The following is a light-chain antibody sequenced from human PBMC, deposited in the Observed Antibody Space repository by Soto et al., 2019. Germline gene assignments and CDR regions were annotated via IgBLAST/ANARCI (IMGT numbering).Light chain of an antibody. Sequence: EIVLTQSPGTLSLSPGERATLSCRASQSISSKLAWYQQKPGQAPRLLIYGASTRATGIPVRFSGSGSGTDFTLTISSLEPEDFAVYYCQQRKNWPPLTFGGGTKVDI. J-gene: IGKJ4*01. CDR1: QSISSK. CDR2: GAS. CDR3: QQRKNWPPLT. V-gene: IGKV3-11*01.